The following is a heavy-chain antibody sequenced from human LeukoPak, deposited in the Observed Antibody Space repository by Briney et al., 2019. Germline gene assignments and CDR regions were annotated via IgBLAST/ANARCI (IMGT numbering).Heavy chain of an antibody. CDR2: INPNSGGT. V-gene: IGHV1-2*02. D-gene: IGHD3-10*01. CDR3: ARLYYGSGSPHP. Sequence: ASVKVSCKASGYTFTGYYMHWVRQAPGQGLEWMGWINPNSGGTNYAQKFQGRVTMTRDTSISTAYMDLSRLRSDDTAVYYCARLYYGSGSPHPWGQGTLVTVFS. J-gene: IGHJ5*02. CDR1: GYTFTGYY.